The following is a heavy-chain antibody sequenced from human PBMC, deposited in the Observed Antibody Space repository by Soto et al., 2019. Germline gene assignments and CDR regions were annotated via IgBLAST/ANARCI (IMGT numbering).Heavy chain of an antibody. CDR2: ITVSGGHT. CDR1: GFTFSSYA. J-gene: IGHJ3*01. CDR3: AKSRYYDSSGPGAFDV. D-gene: IGHD3-22*01. Sequence: GGSLRLSCAASGFTFSSYAMSWVRQAPGKGLEWVSSITVSGGHTYAADSVKGRFTVSRDNSKNTVYLQMNSLRADDTAMYFCAKSRYYDSSGPGAFDVWGQGTMVTVSS. V-gene: IGHV3-23*01.